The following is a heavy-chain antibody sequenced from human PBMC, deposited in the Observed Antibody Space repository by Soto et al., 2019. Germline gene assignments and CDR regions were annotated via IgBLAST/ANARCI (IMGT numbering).Heavy chain of an antibody. D-gene: IGHD6-13*01. Sequence: GESLKVCCKGSGYSFTTYWIGWVRQMPGKGLECMGIIYPGDSDTRYSPSFQGQVTISADKSISTAYLQWSSLKASDTAMYYCARPRSSSRNYYGMDVWGQGTTVTVSS. CDR2: IYPGDSDT. J-gene: IGHJ6*02. V-gene: IGHV5-51*01. CDR1: GYSFTTYW. CDR3: ARPRSSSRNYYGMDV.